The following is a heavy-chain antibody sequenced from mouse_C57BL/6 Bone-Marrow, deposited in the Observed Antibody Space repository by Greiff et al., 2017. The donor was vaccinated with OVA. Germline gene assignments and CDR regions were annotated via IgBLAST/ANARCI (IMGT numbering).Heavy chain of an antibody. CDR2: FYPGSGSI. D-gene: IGHD2-2*01. V-gene: IGHV1-62-2*01. CDR3: ARHEKKSYGYYYFDY. J-gene: IGHJ2*01. CDR1: GYTFTEYT. Sequence: VKLQESGAELVKPGASVKLSCKASGYTFTEYTIHWVKQRSGQGLEWIGWFYPGSGSIKYNEKFKDKATLTADKSSSTVYMELSRLTSEDSAVYFCARHEKKSYGYYYFDYWGQGTTLTVSS.